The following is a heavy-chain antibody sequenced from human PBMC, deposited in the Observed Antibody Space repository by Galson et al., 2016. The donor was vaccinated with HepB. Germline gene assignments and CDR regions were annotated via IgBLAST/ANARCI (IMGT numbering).Heavy chain of an antibody. J-gene: IGHJ4*02. D-gene: IGHD2-21*01. V-gene: IGHV1-58*01. Sequence: SVKVSCKASGFTFISTAVQWVRQARGQRLEWIGWIVVGSGNTDYAQKFQERVTITRDMSTSTAYMELSSLGSEDTAVYYCAADRGVDSVAYAYWGQGTLVTVSA. CDR3: AADRGVDSVAYAY. CDR2: IVVGSGNT. CDR1: GFTFISTA.